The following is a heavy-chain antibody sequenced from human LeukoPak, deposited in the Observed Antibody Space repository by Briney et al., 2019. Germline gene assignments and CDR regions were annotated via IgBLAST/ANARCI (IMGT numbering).Heavy chain of an antibody. D-gene: IGHD5-24*01. V-gene: IGHV1-18*01. Sequence: ASVSVSCRTFGYIFTNYGITWVRQAPGQGLEWMGWISAYNGDTKYGQNFQGRVTMATDTSTNTAYMDLRSLSSDDTAVYYCGRVDMATSKDYWGQGTLVTVSS. CDR1: GYIFTNYG. J-gene: IGHJ4*02. CDR2: ISAYNGDT. CDR3: GRVDMATSKDY.